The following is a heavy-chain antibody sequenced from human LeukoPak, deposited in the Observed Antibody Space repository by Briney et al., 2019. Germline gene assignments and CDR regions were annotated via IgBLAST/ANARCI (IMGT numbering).Heavy chain of an antibody. J-gene: IGHJ4*02. Sequence: SETLSLTCTVSGGSISSYYWSWIRQPPGKGLEWIGYIYYSGSTNNNHSLKSRVTISVDTSKNQFSLKLSSVTAADTAVYYCASDYYDSSGYYSLFGYWGQGTLVTVSS. CDR1: GGSISSYY. D-gene: IGHD3-22*01. V-gene: IGHV4-59*01. CDR2: IYYSGST. CDR3: ASDYYDSSGYYSLFGY.